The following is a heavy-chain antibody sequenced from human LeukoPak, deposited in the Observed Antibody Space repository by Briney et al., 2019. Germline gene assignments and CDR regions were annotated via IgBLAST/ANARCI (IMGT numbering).Heavy chain of an antibody. CDR2: ISYDGSNK. J-gene: IGHJ4*02. D-gene: IGHD4/OR15-4a*01. V-gene: IGHV3-30*04. Sequence: PGGSLRLSCSASGFTFSSYAMHWVRQAPGKGLEWVAVISYDGSNKYYADSVKGRFTISRDNSKNTLYLQMNSLRAEDTAAYYCAREVQGYYFDYWGQGTLVTVSS. CDR1: GFTFSSYA. CDR3: AREVQGYYFDY.